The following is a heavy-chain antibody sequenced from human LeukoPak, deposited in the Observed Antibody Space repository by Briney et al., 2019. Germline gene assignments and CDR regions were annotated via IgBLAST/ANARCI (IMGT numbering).Heavy chain of an antibody. D-gene: IGHD2-2*01. J-gene: IGHJ5*02. CDR3: AKDLRVDIVVVPTAIPEWFDP. Sequence: GGSLRPSCAASGFTFSSYGMHWVRQAPGKGLEWVSGISGSGGSTYYADSVKGRFTISRDNSKHTLYLQMNSLRAEDTAVYYCAKDLRVDIVVVPTAIPEWFDPWGQGTRVTVSS. V-gene: IGHV3-23*01. CDR2: ISGSGGST. CDR1: GFTFSSYG.